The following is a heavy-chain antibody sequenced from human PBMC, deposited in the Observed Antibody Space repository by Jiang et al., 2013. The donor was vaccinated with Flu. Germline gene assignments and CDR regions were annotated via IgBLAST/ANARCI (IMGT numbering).Heavy chain of an antibody. Sequence: QLLESGGGLVKPGGSLRPSCAASGFAFSSYSMNWVRQAPGKGLEWVSSISSSSSYIYYADSVKGRFTISRDNAKNSLYLQMNSLRAEDTAVYYCARGRLRFTGGHPLGGAFDIWGQGTMVTVSS. V-gene: IGHV3-21*01. CDR1: GFAFSSYS. CDR2: ISSSSSYI. J-gene: IGHJ3*02. D-gene: IGHD4-17*01. CDR3: ARGRLRFTGGHPLGGAFDI.